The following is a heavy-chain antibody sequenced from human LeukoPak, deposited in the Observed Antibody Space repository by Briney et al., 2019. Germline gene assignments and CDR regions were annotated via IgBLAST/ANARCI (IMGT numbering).Heavy chain of an antibody. CDR2: IKGDGSEK. CDR3: ARDRIGVQLWLGGMDV. V-gene: IGHV3-7*01. J-gene: IGHJ6*02. Sequence: GGSLRLSCAASGFTFISYWMTWVRQAPGKGLEWVANIKGDGSEKFYVDSVKGRFTISRDNANNSVYLQMNNLRAEDTAVYYCARDRIGVQLWLGGMDVWGQGTTVTVSS. D-gene: IGHD3-22*01. CDR1: GFTFISYW.